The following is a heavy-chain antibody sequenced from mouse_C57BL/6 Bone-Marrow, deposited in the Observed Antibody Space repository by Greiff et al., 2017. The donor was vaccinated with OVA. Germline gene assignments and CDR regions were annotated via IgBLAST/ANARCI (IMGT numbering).Heavy chain of an antibody. CDR3: AMWSFAY. J-gene: IGHJ3*01. CDR1: GYSITSGYY. D-gene: IGHD1-1*02. V-gene: IGHV3-6*01. CDR2: ISYDGSN. Sequence: ESGPGLVKPSQSLSLTCSVTGYSITSGYYWNWIRPLPGNKLEWMGYISYDGSNNYNPSLKNQISITRDKSKNQFFLKLNSVTTDDTTTYYYAMWSFAYWGQGTLVTVSA.